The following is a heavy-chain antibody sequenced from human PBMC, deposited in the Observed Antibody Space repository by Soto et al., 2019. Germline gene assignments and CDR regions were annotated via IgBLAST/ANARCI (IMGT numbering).Heavy chain of an antibody. CDR2: IYYSGST. CDR3: ARDSHSYYDILTGYYPNAFDI. J-gene: IGHJ3*02. CDR1: GGSISSGGYY. D-gene: IGHD3-9*01. Sequence: QVQLQESGPGLVKPSQTLSLTCTVSGGSISSGGYYWSWIRQHPGKGLEWIGYIYYSGSTYYNPSLKRRVTISVDTSKNQFSLKLSSVTAADTAVYYCARDSHSYYDILTGYYPNAFDIWGQGTMVTVSS. V-gene: IGHV4-31*03.